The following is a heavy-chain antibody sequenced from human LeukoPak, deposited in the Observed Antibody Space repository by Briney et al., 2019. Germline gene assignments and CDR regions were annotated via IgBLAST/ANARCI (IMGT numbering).Heavy chain of an antibody. CDR1: GFTFSNSW. J-gene: IGHJ4*02. D-gene: IGHD1-26*01. CDR2: IKPDGSAQ. Sequence: GGSLRLSCAASGFTFSNSWMSWVRQAPGKGLEWVATIKPDGSAQYYVDSVKGRFTISRDNAKNSLFLQINSLRAEDTAVYYCAREVSGSSYFDYWGQGTQVTVSS. CDR3: AREVSGSSYFDY. V-gene: IGHV3-7*01.